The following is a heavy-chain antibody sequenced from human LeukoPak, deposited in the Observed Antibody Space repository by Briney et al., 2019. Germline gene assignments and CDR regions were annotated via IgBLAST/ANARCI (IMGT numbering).Heavy chain of an antibody. D-gene: IGHD2-2*01. CDR3: AKEDIVVVPAAMGGYYYYYMDV. CDR2: IYTSGST. CDR1: GGSISSYY. J-gene: IGHJ6*03. Sequence: SETLSLTCTVSGGSISSYYWSWIRQPAGKGLEWIGRIYTSGSTNYNPSLKSRVTMSVDTSNNQFSLKLSSVTAADTAVYYCAKEDIVVVPAAMGGYYYYYMDVWGKGTTVTVSS. V-gene: IGHV4-4*07.